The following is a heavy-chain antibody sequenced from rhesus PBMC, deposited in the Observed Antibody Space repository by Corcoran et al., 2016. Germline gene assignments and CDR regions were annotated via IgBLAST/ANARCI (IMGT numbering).Heavy chain of an antibody. CDR1: GGSISSNY. Sequence: QLQLQESGPGLVKPSETLSVNCAVSGGSISSNYWSWIRQPPGQGLEWIGRISGRGSSTNSTPSLKSRFTLAVDTSKNQRSRKLSSVTAADTAVYYCARHFLGYSSGWNYWGQGVLVTVSS. D-gene: IGHD6-31*01. CDR2: ISGRGSST. CDR3: ARHFLGYSSGWNY. V-gene: IGHV4-169*01. J-gene: IGHJ4*01.